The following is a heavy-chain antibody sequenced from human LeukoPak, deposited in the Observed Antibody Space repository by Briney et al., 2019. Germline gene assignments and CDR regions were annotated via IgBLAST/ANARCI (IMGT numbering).Heavy chain of an antibody. CDR1: GFTFSSHA. CDR3: ATDYVGQPAIDY. V-gene: IGHV3-23*01. J-gene: IGHJ4*02. Sequence: PGGSLRLSCAASGFTFSSHAMNWVRQAPGKGLEWVSVIGGSGENTYYADSVKGRFTISRDNSKNTLYLQMNSLRAEDTAVYYCATDYVGQPAIDYWGQGTLVTVSS. D-gene: IGHD4-17*01. CDR2: IGGSGENT.